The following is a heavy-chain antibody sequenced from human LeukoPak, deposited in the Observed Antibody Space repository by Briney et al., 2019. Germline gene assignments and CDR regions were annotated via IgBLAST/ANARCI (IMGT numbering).Heavy chain of an antibody. Sequence: ASVKVSCKASGYTFTSYGISWVRRAPGQGLEWMGWISAYNGNTNYAQKLQGRVTMTTDTSTSTAYMELRSLRSDDTAVYYCARDWGAYYYDSSGYPLIDYWGQGTLVTVSS. D-gene: IGHD3-22*01. CDR1: GYTFTSYG. CDR3: ARDWGAYYYDSSGYPLIDY. V-gene: IGHV1-18*01. J-gene: IGHJ4*02. CDR2: ISAYNGNT.